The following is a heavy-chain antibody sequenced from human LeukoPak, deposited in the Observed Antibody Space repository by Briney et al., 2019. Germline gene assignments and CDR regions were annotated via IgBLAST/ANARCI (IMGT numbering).Heavy chain of an antibody. CDR1: GFTVSSNY. D-gene: IGHD6-13*01. V-gene: IGHV3-66*01. J-gene: IGHJ4*02. Sequence: GGSLRLSCAVSGFTVSSNYMNWVRQAPGKGLEWVSVIYSADTTHYAESVKGRFTISRDNSKNTLYPQMNSLRAEDTAVYYCAKDIRAAVGPFDSWGQGTLVTVSS. CDR3: AKDIRAAVGPFDS. CDR2: IYSADTT.